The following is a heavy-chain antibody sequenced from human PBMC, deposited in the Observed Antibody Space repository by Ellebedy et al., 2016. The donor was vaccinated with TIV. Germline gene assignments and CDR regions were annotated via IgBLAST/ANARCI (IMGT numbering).Heavy chain of an antibody. CDR2: ISGSGSTT. J-gene: IGHJ4*02. D-gene: IGHD5-24*01. CDR1: GFTFSSYA. V-gene: IGHV3-23*01. Sequence: PGGSLRLSCAASGFTFSSYAMNWLRQAPGKGLEWVPAISGSGSTTFYADSVKGRFTISRDNSKNTLYLQMNSLRAEDTAVYYCAKVCGRDAYSPFDSWGQGTLVTVSS. CDR3: AKVCGRDAYSPFDS.